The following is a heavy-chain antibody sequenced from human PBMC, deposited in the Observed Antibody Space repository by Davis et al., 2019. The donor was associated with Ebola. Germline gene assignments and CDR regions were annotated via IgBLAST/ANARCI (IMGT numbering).Heavy chain of an antibody. CDR2: TYYSGST. V-gene: IGHV4-59*04. Sequence: SETLSLTCTVSGGSISSYYWSWIRQPPGKGLEWIGYTYYSGSTYYNPSLKSRVTISVDTSKNQFSLKLSSVTAADTAVYYCARHLHGVHDAFDIWGQGTMVTVSS. CDR3: ARHLHGVHDAFDI. CDR1: GGSISSYY. J-gene: IGHJ3*02. D-gene: IGHD3-3*01.